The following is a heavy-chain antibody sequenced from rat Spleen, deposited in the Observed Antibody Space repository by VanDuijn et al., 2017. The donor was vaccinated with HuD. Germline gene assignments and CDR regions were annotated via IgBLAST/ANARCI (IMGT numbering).Heavy chain of an antibody. Sequence: EVQLVESGGGLVQPGRSLKLSCAASGFTFSDYNMAWVRQAPKKGLEWVATISYDGSSTYYRDSVKGRFTISRDNAENTVYLQMNSLRSEDTATYYCAREGIVGFFDYWGQGVMVTVSS. V-gene: IGHV5-7*01. D-gene: IGHD1-11*01. CDR2: ISYDGSST. J-gene: IGHJ2*01. CDR3: AREGIVGFFDY. CDR1: GFTFSDYN.